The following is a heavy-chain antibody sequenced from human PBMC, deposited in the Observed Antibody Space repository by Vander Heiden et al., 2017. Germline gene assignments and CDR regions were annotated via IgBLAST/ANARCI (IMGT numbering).Heavy chain of an antibody. CDR2: IRTKAKSYAT. D-gene: IGHD3-22*01. CDR1: GFTYSASP. CDR3: TRNYYDSTGYRHFDY. V-gene: IGHV3-73*02. J-gene: IGHJ4*02. Sequence: EVQLVESGGGLVQPGGSLTLHCAASGFTYSASPMHWVRQAAGKGLEWVGRIRTKAKSYATAYAASVEGRFTISRDDSKNTAYLQMNSLKTEDTAVYYCTRNYYDSTGYRHFDYWAQGTLVTVSS.